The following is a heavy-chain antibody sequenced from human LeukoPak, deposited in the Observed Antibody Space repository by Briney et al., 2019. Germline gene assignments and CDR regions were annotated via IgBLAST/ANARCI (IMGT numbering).Heavy chain of an antibody. CDR1: GGSFSSYG. J-gene: IGHJ5*02. CDR2: IILIFGIA. V-gene: IGHV1-69*04. Sequence: GSSVKVSCKASGGSFSSYGISWVRQAPGPGLEWMGRIILIFGIANYAQKFQGRVTITADKTTSTAYMELSSLRSEDTAVYYCAILQGYSSSSAWFDPWGQGTLVTVSS. D-gene: IGHD6-6*01. CDR3: AILQGYSSSSAWFDP.